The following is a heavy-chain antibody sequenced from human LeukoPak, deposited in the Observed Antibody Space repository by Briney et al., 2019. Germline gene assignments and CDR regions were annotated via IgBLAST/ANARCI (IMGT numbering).Heavy chain of an antibody. CDR3: ARAPPYSSASWGYYGMDV. CDR2: IGIAGDT. J-gene: IGHJ6*02. Sequence: GGSLRLSCVASGFTFSSYNMHWVRQTTGKGLEWVSSIGIAGDTYYPGSVKGRFTISRENAKNSLYLQMNSLRAGDTAVYYCARAPPYSSASWGYYGMDVWGQGTTVTVSS. CDR1: GFTFSSYN. D-gene: IGHD6-6*01. V-gene: IGHV3-13*01.